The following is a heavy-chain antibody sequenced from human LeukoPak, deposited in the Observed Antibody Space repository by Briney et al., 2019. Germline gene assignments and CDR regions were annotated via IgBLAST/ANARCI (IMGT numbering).Heavy chain of an antibody. D-gene: IGHD6-19*01. CDR2: IKSKTDGGTT. V-gene: IGHV3-15*01. CDR1: GFTFSNAW. CDR3: ARDKKAVAGTYYYGMDV. J-gene: IGHJ6*02. Sequence: PGGSLRLSCAASGFTFSNAWMSWVRQAPGKGLEWVGRIKSKTDGGTTDYAAPVKGRFTISRDDSKNTLYLQMNSLRAEDTAVYYCARDKKAVAGTYYYGMDVWGQGTTVTVSS.